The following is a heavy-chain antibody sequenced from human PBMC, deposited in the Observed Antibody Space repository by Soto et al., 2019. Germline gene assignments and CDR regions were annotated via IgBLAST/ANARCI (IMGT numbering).Heavy chain of an antibody. Sequence: GESLKISCKGSGYIFTSYWISWGRQMPGKGLEWMGRIDPSDSYTNYSPSFQGHVTISADKSISTAYLQWSSLKASDTAMYYCARQQKEDTDYYYGMDVWGQGTTVTVSS. CDR3: ARQQKEDTDYYYGMDV. V-gene: IGHV5-10-1*01. CDR1: GYIFTSYW. CDR2: IDPSDSYT. D-gene: IGHD2-15*01. J-gene: IGHJ6*02.